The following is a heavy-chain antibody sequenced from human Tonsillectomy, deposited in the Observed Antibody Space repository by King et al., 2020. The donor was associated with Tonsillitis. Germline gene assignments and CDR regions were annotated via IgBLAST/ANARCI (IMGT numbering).Heavy chain of an antibody. CDR2: ISYDGNDK. J-gene: IGHJ4*02. Sequence: QVQLVESGGGVVQPGRSLRLSCAASGFTFSSYAMHWVRQAPGKGLEWVAVISYDGNDKYYADSVKGRFTVSRDNSKNTLDLRVNSLRLEDTAVYYCARADIYERSGFPEYWGRGTLVTVSS. V-gene: IGHV3-30*04. CDR3: ARADIYERSGFPEY. CDR1: GFTFSSYA. D-gene: IGHD3-22*01.